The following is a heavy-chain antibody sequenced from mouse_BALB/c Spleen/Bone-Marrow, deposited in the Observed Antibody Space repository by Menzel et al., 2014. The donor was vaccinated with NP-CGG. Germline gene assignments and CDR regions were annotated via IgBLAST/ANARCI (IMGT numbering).Heavy chain of an antibody. Sequence: EVQRVESGGGLVQPKGSLKLSCAASGFTFNTYAMNWVRQAPGKGLEWVARIRSKSNNYATYYADSVKDRFTISRDDSQSMLYLQMNNLKTEDTAMYYCVRHSYYYGSSYYAIDYWGQGTSVTVSS. V-gene: IGHV10-1*02. J-gene: IGHJ4*01. CDR1: GFTFNTYA. CDR3: VRHSYYYGSSYYAIDY. D-gene: IGHD1-1*01. CDR2: IRSKSNNYAT.